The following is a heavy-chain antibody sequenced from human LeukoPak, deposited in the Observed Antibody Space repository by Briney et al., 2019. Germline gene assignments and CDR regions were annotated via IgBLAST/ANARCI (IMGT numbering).Heavy chain of an antibody. D-gene: IGHD3-22*01. CDR2: IWYDRSNK. CDR3: ARSYPYDSSGYHPGYFDY. CDR1: GFTFSSYG. Sequence: GRSLRLSCAASGFTFSSYGMHWVRQAPGKGLEWVAVIWYDRSNKYYADSVKGRFTISRDNSKNTLYLQMNSLRAEDTAVYYCARSYPYDSSGYHPGYFDYWGQGTLVTVSS. J-gene: IGHJ4*02. V-gene: IGHV3-33*01.